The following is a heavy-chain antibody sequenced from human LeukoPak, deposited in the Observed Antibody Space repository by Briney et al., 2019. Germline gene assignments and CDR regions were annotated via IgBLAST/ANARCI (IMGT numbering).Heavy chain of an antibody. CDR2: ISGTGDNT. CDR1: GFIFRSYA. V-gene: IGHV3-23*01. Sequence: GGSLRLSCAASGFIFRSYAMNWVRQAPGKGLEWVSGISGTGDNTYYADSVKGRFTISRDNSKNTLYLQMNSLRAEDTAVYYCAKDQLGYCSGGSCYLFDYWGQGTLVTVSS. CDR3: AKDQLGYCSGGSCYLFDY. J-gene: IGHJ4*02. D-gene: IGHD2-15*01.